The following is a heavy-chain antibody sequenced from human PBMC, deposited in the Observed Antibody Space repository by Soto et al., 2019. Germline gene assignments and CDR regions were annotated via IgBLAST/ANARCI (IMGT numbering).Heavy chain of an antibody. CDR3: ALFILGSTFVRGVTFDY. Sequence: QITLNESGPTLVKPIQTLTLTCNFSGFSLDSTAVGVVWLRQPPGKALECLALIYWDGDKRYNPSLTNSGIINKDTYKNQVVLTMTDMATADTGTYLCALFILGSTFVRGVTFDYRGQGVLVTVSS. D-gene: IGHD3-10*01. CDR2: IYWDGDK. V-gene: IGHV2-5*02. J-gene: IGHJ4*02. CDR1: GFSLDSTAVG.